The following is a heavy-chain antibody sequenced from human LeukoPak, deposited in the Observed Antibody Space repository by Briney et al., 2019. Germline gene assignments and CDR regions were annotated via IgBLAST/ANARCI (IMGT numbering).Heavy chain of an antibody. Sequence: GGSLRLSCVAAGFSFSSYGMHWVRQPPDKGLEWVAVIWYDGTNENYADSVKGQFTISRDNFKNTLYLQMNNLRAEDTAVFYCASHGGLWGQGTLVTVSS. CDR2: IWYDGTNE. J-gene: IGHJ4*02. CDR1: GFSFSSYG. V-gene: IGHV3-33*01. CDR3: ASHGGL.